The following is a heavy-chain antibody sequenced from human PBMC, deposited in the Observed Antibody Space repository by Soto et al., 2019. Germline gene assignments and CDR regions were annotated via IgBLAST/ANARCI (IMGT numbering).Heavy chain of an antibody. D-gene: IGHD2-8*01. CDR1: GGTFSSYT. CDR3: AGGVYGSFDY. CDR2: IIPILGIA. J-gene: IGHJ4*02. Sequence: QVQLVQSGAEVKKPGSSVKVSCKASGGTFSSYTISWVRQAPGQGLEWMGRIIPILGIANYAQKFQGRVKITAEKSTSNAYLELRRLRSEGTAVYYCAGGVYGSFDYWGQGTLVTVSS. V-gene: IGHV1-69*02.